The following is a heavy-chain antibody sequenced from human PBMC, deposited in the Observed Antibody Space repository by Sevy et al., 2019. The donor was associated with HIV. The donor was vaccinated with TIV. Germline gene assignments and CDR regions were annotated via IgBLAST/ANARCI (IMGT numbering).Heavy chain of an antibody. J-gene: IGHJ4*02. CDR1: GGSISGYY. CDR2: ISSSGST. Sequence: SETLSLTCTVSGGSISGYYWNWIRQPAAKRLEWIGRISSSGSTNYNPSLKSRLTMSVDTSKNQFSLKLTSVTAADTAVYYCAGAVATTADFEYWGQGTLVTVSS. V-gene: IGHV4-4*07. D-gene: IGHD5-12*01. CDR3: AGAVATTADFEY.